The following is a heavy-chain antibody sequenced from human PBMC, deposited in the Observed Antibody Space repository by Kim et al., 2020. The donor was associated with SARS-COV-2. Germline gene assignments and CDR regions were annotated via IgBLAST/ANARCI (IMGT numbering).Heavy chain of an antibody. CDR3: ARDHDDSSGYYY. V-gene: IGHV3-30*01. Sequence: YYADSVKGRFTISRDNSKNTLYLQMNSLRAEDTAVYYCARDHDDSSGYYYWGQGTLVTVFS. D-gene: IGHD3-22*01. J-gene: IGHJ4*02.